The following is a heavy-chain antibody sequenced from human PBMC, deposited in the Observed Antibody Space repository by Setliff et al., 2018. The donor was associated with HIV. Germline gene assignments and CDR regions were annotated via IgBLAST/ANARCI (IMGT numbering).Heavy chain of an antibody. CDR2: IYTSGST. Sequence: SETLSLTCTVSGGSISSGSYYWSWIRQPAGKGLEWIGRIYTSGSTNYNPSLKSRVTISVDTSKNQFSLKLYSVTAADTSVYYCARRWGIRGYSSWGQGTLVTV. D-gene: IGHD5-18*01. J-gene: IGHJ5*02. CDR3: ARRWGIRGYSS. CDR1: GGSISSGSYY. V-gene: IGHV4-61*02.